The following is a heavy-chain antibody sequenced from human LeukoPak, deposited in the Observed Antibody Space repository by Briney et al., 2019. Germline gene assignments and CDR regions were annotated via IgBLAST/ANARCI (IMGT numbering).Heavy chain of an antibody. Sequence: PGGSLRLSCAASGFTFDDYAIHWVRQAPGKGLEWVSGISWNSGSIGYADSVKGRFTISRDNAKNSLYLQMNSLRAEDTALYYCAKAAARHSGYFDYWGQGTLVTVSS. CDR2: ISWNSGSI. J-gene: IGHJ4*02. CDR3: AKAAARHSGYFDY. CDR1: GFTFDDYA. V-gene: IGHV3-9*01. D-gene: IGHD6-6*01.